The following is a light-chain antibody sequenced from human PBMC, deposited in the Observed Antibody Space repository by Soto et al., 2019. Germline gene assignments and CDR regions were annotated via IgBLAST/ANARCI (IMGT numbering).Light chain of an antibody. CDR2: GAS. V-gene: IGKV3-20*01. CDR3: QQYGSPWT. J-gene: IGKJ1*01. CDR1: QSVTSTY. Sequence: EIVLTQSPGTLSLSPGERAILSCRASQSVTSTYLAWYQQKPGQAPRLLIYGASSRATGIPDRFSGSGSGTDFTLTISRLEPEDFAVYYCQQYGSPWTFGQGTKVDI.